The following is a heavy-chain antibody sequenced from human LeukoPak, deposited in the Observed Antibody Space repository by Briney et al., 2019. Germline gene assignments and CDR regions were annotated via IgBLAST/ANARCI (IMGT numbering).Heavy chain of an antibody. V-gene: IGHV3-30*03. CDR3: ARDRLDYYDSSGYRYSYGMDV. D-gene: IGHD3-22*01. J-gene: IGHJ6*02. Sequence: GGSLRLSCAASGFTFSSYGMHWVRQAPGKGLEWVAVISYDGSNKYYADSVKGRFTISRDNSKNTLYLRMNSLRAEDTAVYYCARDRLDYYDSSGYRYSYGMDVWGQGTTVTVSS. CDR1: GFTFSSYG. CDR2: ISYDGSNK.